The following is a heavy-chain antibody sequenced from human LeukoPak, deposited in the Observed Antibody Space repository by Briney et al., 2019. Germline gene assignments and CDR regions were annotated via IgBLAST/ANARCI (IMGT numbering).Heavy chain of an antibody. V-gene: IGHV4-4*09. CDR1: GGSISGYY. Sequence: SETLSLTCTVSGGSISGYYWSWIRQPPGQGLEWIAYIHSSGYTNYNPSLKSRVTISVDTSKNQFSLKLSSVTAADTAVYYCARGGSYYGANWFDPWGQGILVTVSS. J-gene: IGHJ5*02. CDR3: ARGGSYYGANWFDP. D-gene: IGHD3-10*01. CDR2: IHSSGYT.